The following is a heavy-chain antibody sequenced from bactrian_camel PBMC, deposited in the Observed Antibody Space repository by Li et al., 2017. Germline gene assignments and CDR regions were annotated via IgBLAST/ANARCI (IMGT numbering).Heavy chain of an antibody. V-gene: IGHV3S31*01. CDR1: GFTFNSYV. Sequence: VQLVESGGGLVQPGGSLRLSCAASGFTFNSYVMNWVRQAPGKGPEWVSAINGPGTSTYYADSVKGRFTISRDNAKNTLYLQLNSLKTEDTAMYYCANSYSWVPNNYWGQGTQVTVS. J-gene: IGHJ4*01. D-gene: IGHD2*01. CDR3: ANSYSWVPNNY. CDR2: INGPGTST.